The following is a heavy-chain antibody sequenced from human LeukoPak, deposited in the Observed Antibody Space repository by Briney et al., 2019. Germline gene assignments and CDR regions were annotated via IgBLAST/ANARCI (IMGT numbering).Heavy chain of an antibody. D-gene: IGHD4/OR15-4a*01. CDR3: ARSSDYYGAKADRGQAFDY. CDR1: GYTFTSYY. V-gene: IGHV1-46*01. J-gene: IGHJ4*02. CDR2: INPSGSST. Sequence: GASVKVSCKASGYTFTSYYMHWVRQAPGQGLEWMGLINPSGSSTSYAQKFQGRLSLTRDMSTSTDYMELSSLRSEDTAVYYCARSSDYYGAKADRGQAFDYWGQGTLVTVSS.